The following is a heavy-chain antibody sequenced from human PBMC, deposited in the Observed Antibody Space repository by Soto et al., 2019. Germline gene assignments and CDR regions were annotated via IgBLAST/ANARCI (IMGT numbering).Heavy chain of an antibody. D-gene: IGHD3-10*01. CDR1: GYTFTSYD. Sequence: QVQLVQSGAEVKKPGASVKVSCKASGYTFTSYDINWVRQATGQGLEWMGWMNPNSGNTGYAQKFQGRVTMTRKTSISTAYMELSSLRSEDTAVYYCARCITMVRGVIGVYYYYYMDVWGKGTTVTVSS. V-gene: IGHV1-8*01. CDR3: ARCITMVRGVIGVYYYYYMDV. J-gene: IGHJ6*03. CDR2: MNPNSGNT.